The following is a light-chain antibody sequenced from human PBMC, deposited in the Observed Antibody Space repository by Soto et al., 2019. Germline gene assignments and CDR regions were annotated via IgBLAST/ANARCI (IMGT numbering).Light chain of an antibody. CDR1: RAITNH. CDR2: AAS. J-gene: IGKJ4*01. V-gene: IGKV1-39*01. CDR3: QQNYTTPHT. Sequence: DVQLTQSPSPLSASVGDRVSISCRASRAITNHLNWYQQKPGKAPILLVYAASTLETGVTSRFSGNGSGTHFPHTIVNLQPEDIATYFCQQNYTTPHTFGGPTKVEI.